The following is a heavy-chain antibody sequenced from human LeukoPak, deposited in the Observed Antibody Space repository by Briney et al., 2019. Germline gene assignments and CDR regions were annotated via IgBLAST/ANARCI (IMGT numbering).Heavy chain of an antibody. CDR2: ISSGGITI. J-gene: IGHJ3*02. Sequence: GSLRLSCAASGFTFSDYYMSWIRQAPGKGLEWVSYISSGGITIYYADSVKSRFTISRDNAKNSLYLQMNSLRAEDTAVYYCAQNYGDYFHASPIWGQGTLVTVSS. D-gene: IGHD4-17*01. CDR3: AQNYGDYFHASPI. CDR1: GFTFSDYY. V-gene: IGHV3-11*01.